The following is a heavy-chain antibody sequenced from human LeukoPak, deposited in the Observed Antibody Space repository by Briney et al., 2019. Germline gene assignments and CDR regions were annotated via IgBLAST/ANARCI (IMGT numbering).Heavy chain of an antibody. CDR2: ISSSSSTI. D-gene: IGHD3-22*01. CDR3: ARDQDGYYDSSGYYSPFDY. J-gene: IGHJ4*02. CDR1: GFTFSSYS. V-gene: IGHV3-48*01. Sequence: GGSLRLSCAASGFTFSSYSMNWVRQAPGKGLEWVSYISSSSSTIYYADSVKGRFTISRDNAKNSLYLQMNSLRAEDTAVHYCARDQDGYYDSSGYYSPFDYWGQGTLVTVSS.